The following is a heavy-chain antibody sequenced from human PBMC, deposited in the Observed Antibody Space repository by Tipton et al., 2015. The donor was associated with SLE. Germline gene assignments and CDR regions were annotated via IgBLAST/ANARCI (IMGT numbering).Heavy chain of an antibody. D-gene: IGHD5-12*01. CDR2: IYYSGST. CDR1: GGSISSGGYY. J-gene: IGHJ3*02. Sequence: TLSLTCTVSGGSISSGGYYWSWIRQHPGKGLEWIGYIYYSGSTYYNPSLKSRVTISVDTSKNQFSLKLSSVTAADTAVYYCASWRGRQHVGNGYDSYAFEIWGQATMVTVSS. CDR3: ASWRGRQHVGNGYDSYAFEI. V-gene: IGHV4-31*03.